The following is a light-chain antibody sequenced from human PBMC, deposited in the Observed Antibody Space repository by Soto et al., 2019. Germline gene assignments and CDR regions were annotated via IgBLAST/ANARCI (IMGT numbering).Light chain of an antibody. V-gene: IGKV1-5*03. CDR1: QSISNS. CDR2: KAS. Sequence: IQITQSPSTLSASVRDRVTITCRASQSISNSLAWYQQRPGKAPKLLIYKASSLETGVPSRFSGSGSGTEFTLTISSLQPDDFATYYCQQYNSDWNTFGQGTKVDIK. CDR3: QQYNSDWNT. J-gene: IGKJ2*01.